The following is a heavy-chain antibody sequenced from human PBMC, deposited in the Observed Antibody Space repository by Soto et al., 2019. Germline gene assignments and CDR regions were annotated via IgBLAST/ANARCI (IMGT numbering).Heavy chain of an antibody. CDR3: ARLSHIFPVETYFFHSMDI. Sequence: SDTLSLTGPVSGGSVDTCHRSWLRRPPGKGLEWVGYIHSSGYTNYNPSLRSRLTLSVDTSKNQFSLKVSPVTAADAGVYYCARLSHIFPVETYFFHSMDIWGQGITVTVSS. J-gene: IGHJ6*02. CDR2: IHSSGYT. V-gene: IGHV4-59*02. D-gene: IGHD3-9*01. CDR1: GGSVDTCH.